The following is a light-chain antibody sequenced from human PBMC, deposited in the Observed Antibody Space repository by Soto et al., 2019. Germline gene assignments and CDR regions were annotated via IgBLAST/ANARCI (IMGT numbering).Light chain of an antibody. CDR1: SSDVGRYDY. Sequence: QSVLTQPPSASGSPGQSVTISCTGSSSDVGRYDYVSWYQHHPGKAPKVMMFDVNKRPSGVPDRFSGSRSGNTASLTVSGLQAEDEADYFCSSYAGNNIYVFGTGTQLTV. V-gene: IGLV2-8*01. CDR2: DVN. CDR3: SSYAGNNIYV. J-gene: IGLJ1*01.